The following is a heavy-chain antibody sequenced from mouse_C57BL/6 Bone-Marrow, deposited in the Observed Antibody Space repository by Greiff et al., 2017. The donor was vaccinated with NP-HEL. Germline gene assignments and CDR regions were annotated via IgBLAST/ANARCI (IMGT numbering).Heavy chain of an antibody. CDR1: GYAFSSSW. V-gene: IGHV1-82*01. CDR2: IYPGDGDT. J-gene: IGHJ2*01. Sequence: QVQLQQSGPELVKPGASVKISCKASGYAFSSSWMNWVKQRPGKGLEWIGRIYPGDGDTNYNGKFKGKAKLTADKSSSTAYMQLSSLTSEDSAVYFCARVYGSSYDYFDYWGQGTTLTVSS. D-gene: IGHD1-1*01. CDR3: ARVYGSSYDYFDY.